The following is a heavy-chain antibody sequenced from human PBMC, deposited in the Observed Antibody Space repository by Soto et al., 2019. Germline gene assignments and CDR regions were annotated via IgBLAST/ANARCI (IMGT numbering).Heavy chain of an antibody. CDR3: ARLGGYYQAFDY. CDR1: DSPISSYY. D-gene: IGHD3-22*01. Sequence: PSETLSLTCTVSDSPISSYYSVWFRQPPGLGLEWVGYIYYTGTTTYNPSLRSRVAISLDASKSQFSLNLTSVTAADTAVYFCARLGGYYQAFDYWGPGALVTV. V-gene: IGHV4-59*08. J-gene: IGHJ4*01. CDR2: IYYTGTT.